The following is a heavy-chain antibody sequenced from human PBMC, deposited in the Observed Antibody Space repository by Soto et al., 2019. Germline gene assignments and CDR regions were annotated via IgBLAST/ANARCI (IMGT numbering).Heavy chain of an antibody. J-gene: IGHJ6*02. CDR3: AISGTTDYYYYGMDV. CDR1: GGSISSSNW. CDR2: IYHSGST. Sequence: SETLSLTCAVSGGSISSSNWWSWVRQPPGKGLEWIGEIYHSGSTNYNPSLKSRVTISVDKSKNQFSLKLSSVTAADTAVYYCAISGTTDYYYYGMDVWGQGTTVTVSS. V-gene: IGHV4-4*02. D-gene: IGHD1-1*01.